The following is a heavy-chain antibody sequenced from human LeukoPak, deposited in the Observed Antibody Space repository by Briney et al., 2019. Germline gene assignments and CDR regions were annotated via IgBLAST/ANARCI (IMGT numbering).Heavy chain of an antibody. J-gene: IGHJ3*02. Sequence: TGGSLRLSCAASGFTFSSYRMTWVRQAPGKGLEWVSYISSSSSTIYYADSVKGRFTISRDNAKNSLYLQMNSLRDEDTAVYYCARDDSSGFNAFDIWGQGTMVTVSS. D-gene: IGHD6-19*01. CDR1: GFTFSSYR. CDR3: ARDDSSGFNAFDI. V-gene: IGHV3-48*02. CDR2: ISSSSSTI.